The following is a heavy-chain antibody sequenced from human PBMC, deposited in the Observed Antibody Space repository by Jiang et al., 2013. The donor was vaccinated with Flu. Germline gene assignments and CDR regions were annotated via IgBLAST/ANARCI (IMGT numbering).Heavy chain of an antibody. V-gene: IGHV4-34*01. CDR2: INHSGST. D-gene: IGHD3-22*01. CDR3: ARLVGDWVDYYDSSGYYWIDY. Sequence: LLKPSETLSLTCAVYGGSFSGYYWSWIRQPPGKGLEWIGEINHSGSTYYNPSLKSRVTISVDTSKNQFSLKLSSVTAADTAVYYCARLVGDWVDYYDSSGYYWIDYWGQGTLVTVSS. J-gene: IGHJ4*02. CDR1: GGSFSGYY.